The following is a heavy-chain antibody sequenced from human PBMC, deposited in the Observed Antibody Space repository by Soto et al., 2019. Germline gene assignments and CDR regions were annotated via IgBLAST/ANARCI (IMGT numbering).Heavy chain of an antibody. V-gene: IGHV3-11*01. CDR2: ISPSGDVT. Sequence: QVQLAESGGGLVKSGGSLTLSCSTSGFFFTDYFMSWIRQAPGKGLEWVSYISPSGDVTHYADSVKGRFTISRDNTKNSLFLQMSSVRDDDTAVYYCARQLERRVGAASHWGQGTRVSVSS. CDR1: GFFFTDYF. J-gene: IGHJ4*02. CDR3: ARQLERRVGAASH. D-gene: IGHD1-26*01.